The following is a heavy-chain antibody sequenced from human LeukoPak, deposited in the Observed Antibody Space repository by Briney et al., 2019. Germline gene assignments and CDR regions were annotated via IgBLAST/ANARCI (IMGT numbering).Heavy chain of an antibody. CDR2: ISGSGGGT. J-gene: IGHJ1*01. CDR1: GFTFSSYA. V-gene: IGHV3-23*01. Sequence: GGSLRLSCAASGFTFSSYAMSWVRQAPGKGLEWFSTISGSGGGTYYADSVKGRFTISRDNSKNTLSLQMNSLRAEDTAVCHCAKGLVGTEYFQHWGQGTLVTVSS. D-gene: IGHD2-8*02. CDR3: AKGLVGTEYFQH.